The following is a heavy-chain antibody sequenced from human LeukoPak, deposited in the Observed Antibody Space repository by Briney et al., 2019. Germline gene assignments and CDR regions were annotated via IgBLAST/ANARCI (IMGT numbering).Heavy chain of an antibody. CDR2: LKESGIEK. Sequence: GGSLRLSCAGSGFIFSRYSMGWVRQAPGKGLEFVAHLKESGIEKEYVDSVEGRFTISRDNAGNSLYLEMNSLRADDTALYFCVRWRRAQSEFDYWGQGTQVTVSS. CDR3: VRWRRAQSEFDY. J-gene: IGHJ4*02. V-gene: IGHV3-7*01. CDR1: GFIFSRYS. D-gene: IGHD3-3*01.